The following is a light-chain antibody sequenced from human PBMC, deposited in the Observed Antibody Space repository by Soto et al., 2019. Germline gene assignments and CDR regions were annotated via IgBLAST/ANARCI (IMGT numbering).Light chain of an antibody. J-gene: IGLJ3*02. CDR1: GSNIGSNY. CDR2: NND. Sequence: QSVLTQPPSASGTPGQRVTISCSGIGSNIGSNYVYWYQHVPGTAPKLLIYNNDQRPSGVPDRFSGSKSGTSASLAISGLRSEDEADYYCAAWDDSLSGRGVFGGGTKLTVL. V-gene: IGLV1-47*02. CDR3: AAWDDSLSGRGV.